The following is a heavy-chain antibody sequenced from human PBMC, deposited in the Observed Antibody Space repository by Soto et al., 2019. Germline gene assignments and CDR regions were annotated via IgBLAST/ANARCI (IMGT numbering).Heavy chain of an antibody. V-gene: IGHV3-72*01. J-gene: IGHJ4*02. CDR2: SRNKANSYTT. CDR3: ARVGSSSSSWDY. CDR1: GFTFSDHY. Sequence: GGSLRLSCAVSGFTFSDHYMDWVRQAPGKGLEWVGRSRNKANSYTTDYAASVKGRFSVTRDDSENSLYLQMNSLKTEDTAVYYCARVGSSSSSWDYWGQGTLVTVSS. D-gene: IGHD6-6*01.